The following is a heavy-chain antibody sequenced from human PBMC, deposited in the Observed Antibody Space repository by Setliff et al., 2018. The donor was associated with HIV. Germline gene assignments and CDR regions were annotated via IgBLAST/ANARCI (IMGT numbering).Heavy chain of an antibody. J-gene: IGHJ5*02. CDR3: ANLWELGA. CDR2: IKQDGSEK. Sequence: GGSLRLSCAGSGFIFRDHWMTWVRQAPGKGLEWVANIKQDGSEKYYADSVKGRFTISRDNAKDSLYLEMSSLRDEDTAVYLCANLWELGAWGQGTLVTVSS. CDR1: GFIFRDHW. V-gene: IGHV3-7*03. D-gene: IGHD3-16*01.